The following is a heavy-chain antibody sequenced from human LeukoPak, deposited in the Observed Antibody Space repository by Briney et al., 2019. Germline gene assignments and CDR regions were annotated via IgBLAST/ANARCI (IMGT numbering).Heavy chain of an antibody. CDR1: GFTFGDYA. V-gene: IGHV3-49*04. D-gene: IGHD3-10*01. Sequence: PGGSLRLSCTASGFTFGDYAMSWVRQAPGKGLEWVGFIRSKAYGGTTEYAASVKGRFTISRDDSKSIAYLQMNSLKTEDTAVYYCTRSGGSGSYYNEDDYWGQGTLVTVSS. CDR3: TRSGGSGSYYNEDDY. J-gene: IGHJ4*02. CDR2: IRSKAYGGTT.